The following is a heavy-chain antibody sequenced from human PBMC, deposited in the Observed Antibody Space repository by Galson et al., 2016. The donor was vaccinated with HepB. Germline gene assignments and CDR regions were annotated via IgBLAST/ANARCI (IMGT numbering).Heavy chain of an antibody. CDR1: GFTFSSYS. D-gene: IGHD1-1*01. J-gene: IGHJ6*02. CDR2: ISSRGNAR. CDR3: ARGEIGTLPYYYYGMDV. V-gene: IGHV3-48*01. Sequence: SLRLSCAASGFTFSSYSMNWIRQAPGKGLEWVSYISSRGNARYYADSVQGRFTITRDNAKNSLFLQMNSLSVEDTAVYYCARGEIGTLPYYYYGMDVWGQGTTVTVSS.